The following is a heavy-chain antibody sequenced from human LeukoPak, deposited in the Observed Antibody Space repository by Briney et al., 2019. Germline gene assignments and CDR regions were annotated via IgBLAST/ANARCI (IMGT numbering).Heavy chain of an antibody. J-gene: IGHJ4*02. CDR3: ARDEAQQLVFLGEELFDY. CDR2: IWNDGSNK. V-gene: IGHV3-33*01. D-gene: IGHD6-13*01. Sequence: PGGSLRLSCAASGFTFSIYGMHWVRQAPGKGLEWVAVIWNDGSNKYYADSVKGRFTISRDNSKNTLYLQMNSLRAEDTAVYYCARDEAQQLVFLGEELFDYWGQGTLVTVSS. CDR1: GFTFSIYG.